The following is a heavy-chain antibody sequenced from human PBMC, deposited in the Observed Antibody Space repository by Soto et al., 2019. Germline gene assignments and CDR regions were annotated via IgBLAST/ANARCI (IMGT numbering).Heavy chain of an antibody. CDR2: ISAYNGNT. CDR3: ARDGGWQPDY. V-gene: IGHV1-18*01. Sequence: QVQLVQSGAEVKKPGASVKVSCKASGYTFTSYGISWVRQAPGQGLEWMGWISAYNGNTNYAQKRQGRVTMNTDTTTSTAYMELRSLRADDEAESYWARDGGWQPDYWGEGSLVTVSS. J-gene: IGHJ4*02. D-gene: IGHD6-19*01. CDR1: GYTFTSYG.